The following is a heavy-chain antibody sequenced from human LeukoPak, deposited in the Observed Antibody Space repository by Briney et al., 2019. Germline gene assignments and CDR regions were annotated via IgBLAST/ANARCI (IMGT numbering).Heavy chain of an antibody. CDR3: ASEIAAAGKYPNRD. CDR1: GDSIFSTTYY. V-gene: IGHV4-39*01. J-gene: IGHJ4*02. Sequence: PPETLSLTCTVSGDSIFSTTYYWGWIRQPPGKGLEWIGSIFHSGSTYYNPSLKSRVTISVDTSKNQLSLRLRSVTAADTAVYYCASEIAAAGKYPNRDWGQGTLVTVSS. CDR2: IFHSGST. D-gene: IGHD6-13*01.